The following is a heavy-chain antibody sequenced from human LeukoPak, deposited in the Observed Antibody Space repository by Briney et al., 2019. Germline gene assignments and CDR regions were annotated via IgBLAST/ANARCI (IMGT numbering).Heavy chain of an antibody. CDR2: INPNSGGT. CDR1: GYTFTSYG. Sequence: ASVKVSCKASGYTFTSYGISWVRQAPGQGLEWMGWINPNSGGTEYAQKFQGRVTMTRDTSISTAYMELSRLRSDDTAVYYCARDSITMIRGVIGYWGQGTLVTVSS. CDR3: ARDSITMIRGVIGY. V-gene: IGHV1-2*02. J-gene: IGHJ4*02. D-gene: IGHD3-10*01.